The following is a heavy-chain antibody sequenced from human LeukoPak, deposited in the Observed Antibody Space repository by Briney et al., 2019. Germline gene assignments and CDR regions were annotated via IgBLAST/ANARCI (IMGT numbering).Heavy chain of an antibody. V-gene: IGHV1-8*01. Sequence: ASVKVSCKASGYTFTSYDINWVRQATGQGLEWMGWMNPNSGNTGYAQKFQGRVTMTRNTSISTAYMELSSLRSEDTAVYYCARGVDIAATDQYWGQGTLVTVSS. J-gene: IGHJ4*02. CDR2: MNPNSGNT. D-gene: IGHD5-12*01. CDR1: GYTFTSYD. CDR3: ARGVDIAATDQY.